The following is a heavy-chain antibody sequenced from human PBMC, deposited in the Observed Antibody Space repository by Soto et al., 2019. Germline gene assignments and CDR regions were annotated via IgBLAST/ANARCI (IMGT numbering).Heavy chain of an antibody. CDR2: ISSSSSYI. Sequence: GGSLRLSCAASGFTFSSYSMNWVRQAPGKGLEWVSSISSSSSYIYYADSVKGRFTISRDNSKKTVYLQMDNLRAEDTALYYCGKDDPPTSWGQGTVVTVSS. CDR3: GKDDPPTS. V-gene: IGHV3-21*04. J-gene: IGHJ5*02. CDR1: GFTFSSYS. D-gene: IGHD3-3*01.